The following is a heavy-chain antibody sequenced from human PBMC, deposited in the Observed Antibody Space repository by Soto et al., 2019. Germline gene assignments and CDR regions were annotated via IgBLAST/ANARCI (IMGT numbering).Heavy chain of an antibody. CDR1: GGSISSGGYY. J-gene: IGHJ4*02. Sequence: QVQLQESGPGLVKPSQTLSLTCTVSGGSISSGGYYWSWIRQHPGKGLEWIGYIYYIGRTYYNPSLKSRVTISVDPSKNQFSLKLSSVTAADTAVYYCARGGTVEYYFDYWGQGTQVTVSS. CDR2: IYYIGRT. CDR3: ARGGTVEYYFDY. V-gene: IGHV4-31*03. D-gene: IGHD4-17*01.